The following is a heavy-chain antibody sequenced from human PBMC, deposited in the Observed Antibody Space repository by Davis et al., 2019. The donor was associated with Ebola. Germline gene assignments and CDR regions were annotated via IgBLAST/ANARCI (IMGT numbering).Heavy chain of an antibody. Sequence: PSETLSLTCTVSGGSISSGDYYWSWIRQPPGKGLEWIGYIYHSGSTYYNPSLKSRVTISVDTSKNQFSLKLSSVTVADTAVYYCARAPYCTNGVCAPQYYFDYWGQGTLVTVSS. D-gene: IGHD2-8*01. CDR1: GGSISSGDYY. CDR3: ARAPYCTNGVCAPQYYFDY. J-gene: IGHJ4*02. V-gene: IGHV4-30-4*01. CDR2: IYHSGST.